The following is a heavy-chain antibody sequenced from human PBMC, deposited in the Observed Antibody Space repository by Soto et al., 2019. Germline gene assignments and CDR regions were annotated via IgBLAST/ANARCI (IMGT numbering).Heavy chain of an antibody. CDR1: GFTFSSYG. D-gene: IGHD3-22*01. J-gene: IGHJ4*02. Sequence: GGSLRLSCAASGFTFSSYGMHWVRQAPGKGLEWVAVIWYDGSNKYYADSVKGRFTISRDNSKNTLYLQMNSLRAEDTAVYYCARDGLYDSSGYYYVDYWGQGTLVTVS. CDR2: IWYDGSNK. CDR3: ARDGLYDSSGYYYVDY. V-gene: IGHV3-33*01.